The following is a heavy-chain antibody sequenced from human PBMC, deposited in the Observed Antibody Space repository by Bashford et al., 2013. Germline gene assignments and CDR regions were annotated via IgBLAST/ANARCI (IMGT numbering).Heavy chain of an antibody. Sequence: VASVKVSCKASGYTFTGYYMHWVRQAPGQGLEWMGWINPNSGGTNYAQKFQGRVTMTRDTSISTAYMELSRLRSDDTAVYYCARGRGARLRSGFGELSSTWGQGPWSPSP. J-gene: IGHJ1*01. D-gene: IGHD3-10*01. CDR3: ARGRGARLRSGFGELSST. CDR1: GYTFTGYY. V-gene: IGHV1-2*02. CDR2: INPNSGGT.